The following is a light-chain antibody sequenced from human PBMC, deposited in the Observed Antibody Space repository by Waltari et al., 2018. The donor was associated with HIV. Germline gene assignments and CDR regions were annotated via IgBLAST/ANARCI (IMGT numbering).Light chain of an antibody. CDR3: GTWDSSLGGWV. J-gene: IGLJ3*02. CDR2: DNN. Sequence: QSVLTQPPSVSAAPGQTVTISCSGSSSNYWRYYVPRSQQHPGAAPQLLIYDNNKRPSGIPNRFSGPKSGTSATLGITGLQTGDEADYDCGTWDSSLGGWVFGGGTKLAVL. CDR1: SSNYWRYY. V-gene: IGLV1-51*01.